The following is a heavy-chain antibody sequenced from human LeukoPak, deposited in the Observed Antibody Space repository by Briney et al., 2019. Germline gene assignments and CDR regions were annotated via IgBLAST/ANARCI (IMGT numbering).Heavy chain of an antibody. J-gene: IGHJ3*02. CDR2: ISGDGGST. V-gene: IGHV3-43*02. CDR1: GFTFDDYA. Sequence: PGGSLRLSCAASGFTFDDYAMHWVRQAPGKGLEWVSLISGDGGSTYYADSVKGRFTISRDNSKNSLYLQMNSLRTEDTALYYCAKGLLELQDIVVVAHDAFDIWGQGTMVTVSS. CDR3: AKGLLELQDIVVVAHDAFDI. D-gene: IGHD2-15*01.